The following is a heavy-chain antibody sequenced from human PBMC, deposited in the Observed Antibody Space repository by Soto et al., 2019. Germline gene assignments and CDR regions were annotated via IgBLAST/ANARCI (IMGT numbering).Heavy chain of an antibody. CDR2: ISYSGST. V-gene: IGHV4-59*08. D-gene: IGHD2-2*01. CDR3: ARLHCRSSKCVPLDP. CDR1: GDSNRSYY. Sequence: SETLSLTCTVSGDSNRSYYWSWIRQSPGKGLEWIGYISYSGSTTYNPSLKSRVTISVDTSKNQFSLRLSSVTAADTAVYYCARLHCRSSKCVPLDPWGQGTLVTVPS. J-gene: IGHJ5*02.